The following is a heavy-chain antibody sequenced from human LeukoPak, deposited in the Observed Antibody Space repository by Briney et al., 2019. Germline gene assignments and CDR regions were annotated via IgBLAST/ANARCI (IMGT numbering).Heavy chain of an antibody. D-gene: IGHD3-9*01. Sequence: GGSLRLSCAASGSTFSSYEMNWVRQAPGKGLEWVSYISSSGSTIYYADSVKGRFTISRDNAKNSLYLQMNSLRAEDTAVYYCAREPTGYPNHSYGMDVWGQGNTVTVSS. CDR2: ISSSGSTI. V-gene: IGHV3-48*03. CDR1: GSTFSSYE. J-gene: IGHJ6*02. CDR3: AREPTGYPNHSYGMDV.